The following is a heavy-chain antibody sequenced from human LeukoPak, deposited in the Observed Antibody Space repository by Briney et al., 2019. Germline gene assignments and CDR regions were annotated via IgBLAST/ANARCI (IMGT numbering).Heavy chain of an antibody. Sequence: HPGRSLRLSCAASGFTFNIYSMHWVRQAPGKGLEWVAVISYDGSTKYYADSVKGRFTISRDNSENTLYPHMNSLRAEDTAVYYCARDLSGSGYFQYWGQGTLVTISS. CDR3: ARDLSGSGYFQY. CDR2: ISYDGSTK. D-gene: IGHD3-10*01. V-gene: IGHV3-30*04. J-gene: IGHJ1*01. CDR1: GFTFNIYS.